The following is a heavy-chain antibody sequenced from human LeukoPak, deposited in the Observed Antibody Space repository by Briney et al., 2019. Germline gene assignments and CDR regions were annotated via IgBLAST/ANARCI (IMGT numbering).Heavy chain of an antibody. CDR1: GGSFSGYY. J-gene: IGHJ3*02. CDR2: INHSGST. CDR3: ARDFAFDI. Sequence: PSETLSLTCAVYGGSFSGYYWSWIRQPPGKGLEWIGEINHSGSTNYNPSLKSRVTISVDTSKNQFSLKLSSVTAADTAVYYCARDFAFDIWGRGTMVTVSS. V-gene: IGHV4-34*01.